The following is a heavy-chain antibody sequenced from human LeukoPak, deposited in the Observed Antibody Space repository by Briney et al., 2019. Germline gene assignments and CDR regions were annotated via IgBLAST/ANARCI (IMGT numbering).Heavy chain of an antibody. Sequence: PGGSLRLSCAASGFTFSSSAMNWVRQAPGKGLEWVSSINNVGSHIYYADSVKGRFTISRDNAKNSLYLQMNSPRADDTAVYYCARLYSSSVNFWGQGTMVTVSS. J-gene: IGHJ4*02. D-gene: IGHD6-13*01. CDR1: GFTFSSSA. CDR3: ARLYSSSVNF. CDR2: INNVGSHI. V-gene: IGHV3-21*01.